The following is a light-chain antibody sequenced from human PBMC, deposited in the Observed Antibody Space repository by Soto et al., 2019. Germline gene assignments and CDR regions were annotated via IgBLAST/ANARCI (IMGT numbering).Light chain of an antibody. CDR3: QQYNNWPPLT. CDR1: QSVSSN. J-gene: IGKJ1*01. Sequence: EIVMTQSPATLSVSPGERATLSCRASQSVSSNLAWYQQKPGQAPSLLIYGASTRATGIPARFSGSGSGTEFTLTISSLQSEDFAVYYCQQYNNWPPLTFGQGTKVDI. V-gene: IGKV3-15*01. CDR2: GAS.